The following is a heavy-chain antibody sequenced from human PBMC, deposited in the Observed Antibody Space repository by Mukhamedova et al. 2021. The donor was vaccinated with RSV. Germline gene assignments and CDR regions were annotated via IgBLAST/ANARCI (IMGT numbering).Heavy chain of an antibody. Sequence: IRQPPGKGLEWIGSIDFGGRTYYSPSLKSRVVISLDTPKSQFSLKLSSLNAADTAVYYCARGQHLISYWGQGTLVSVSS. D-gene: IGHD6-13*01. V-gene: IGHV4-39*07. CDR3: ARGQHLISY. CDR2: IDFGGRT. J-gene: IGHJ4*01.